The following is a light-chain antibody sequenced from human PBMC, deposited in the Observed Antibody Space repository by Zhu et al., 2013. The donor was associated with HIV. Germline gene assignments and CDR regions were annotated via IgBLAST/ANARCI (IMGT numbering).Light chain of an antibody. CDR3: QQYNNWPLLT. CDR1: QSVLYNSNNKNY. J-gene: IGKJ3*01. V-gene: IGKV4-1*01. Sequence: DIVMTQSPDSLAVSLGERATINCKSSQSVLYNSNNKNYLTWYQQKPGQPPKLLIYWASNRASGVPDRFSGSGSGTEFTLTISSLQSEDFAVYYCQQYNNWPLLTFGPGTKVDIK. CDR2: WAS.